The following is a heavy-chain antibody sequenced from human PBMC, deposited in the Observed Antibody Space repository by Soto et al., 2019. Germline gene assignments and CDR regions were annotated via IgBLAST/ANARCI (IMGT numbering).Heavy chain of an antibody. CDR2: MNPNSGNT. CDR1: GYTFTSYD. J-gene: IGHJ2*01. CDR3: ARGGIAAATTTYYWYFYL. D-gene: IGHD6-13*01. V-gene: IGHV1-8*01. Sequence: ASVKVSCKASGYTFTSYDINWVRQATGQGLEWMGWMNPNSGNTGYAQKFQGRVTMTRNTSISTAYMELSSLRSEDTAVYYCARGGIAAATTTYYWYFYLWGRGTLVTVSS.